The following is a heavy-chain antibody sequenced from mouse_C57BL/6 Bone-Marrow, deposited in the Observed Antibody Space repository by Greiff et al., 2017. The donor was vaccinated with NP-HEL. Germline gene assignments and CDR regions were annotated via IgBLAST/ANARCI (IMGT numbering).Heavy chain of an antibody. D-gene: IGHD2-5*01. Sequence: VQLQQSGPGLVQPSQSLSITCTVSGFSLTSSGVHWVRQSPGKGLEWLGVIWSGGSTDYNAAFISRLSISKDNSKSQVFFKMNSLQADDTAIYYCARRGDSNYVGFAYWGQGTLVTVSA. V-gene: IGHV2-2*01. CDR1: GFSLTSSG. CDR3: ARRGDSNYVGFAY. CDR2: IWSGGST. J-gene: IGHJ3*01.